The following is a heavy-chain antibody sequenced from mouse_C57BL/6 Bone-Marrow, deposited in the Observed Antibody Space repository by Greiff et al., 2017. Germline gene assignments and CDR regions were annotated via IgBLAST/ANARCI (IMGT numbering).Heavy chain of an antibody. D-gene: IGHD2-4*01. V-gene: IGHV1-15*01. CDR1: GYTFTDYE. J-gene: IGHJ1*03. Sequence: QVQLQQSGAELVRPGASVTLSCKASGYTFTDYEMHWVKQTPVHGLEWIGAIDPETGGTAYNQKFKGKAILTADKSSSTAYMELRSLTSEDSAVXYCTRNGRSTMITTRWYFDVWGTGTTGTVSS. CDR3: TRNGRSTMITTRWYFDV. CDR2: IDPETGGT.